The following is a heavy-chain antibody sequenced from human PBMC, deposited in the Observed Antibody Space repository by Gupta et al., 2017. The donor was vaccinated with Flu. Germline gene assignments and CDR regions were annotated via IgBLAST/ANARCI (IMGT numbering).Heavy chain of an antibody. CDR3: ARDIKAVGATHYFDY. J-gene: IGHJ4*02. Sequence: QVQLQESGPGLVKPSETLSLTCTVSGGSISTYYWSWIRQPPGKGLEWIVYMHYSGSTTYNPSLKSRVTVSMDTSKNQFSLKLSSVTAADTAVYYCARDIKAVGATHYFDYWGQGTLVTVSA. D-gene: IGHD1-26*01. CDR2: MHYSGST. CDR1: GGSISTYY. V-gene: IGHV4-59*01.